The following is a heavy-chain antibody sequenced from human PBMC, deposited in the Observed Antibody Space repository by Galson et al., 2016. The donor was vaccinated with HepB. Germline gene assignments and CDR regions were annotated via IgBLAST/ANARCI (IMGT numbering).Heavy chain of an antibody. CDR3: ARVGSRGYSYGYGLDY. Sequence: SVKVSCKASGYIFTTYSMHWVRQVPGQRLEWMGWINAGTGNTKYSQKFQGRITITSDTSASTVYMELSSLRSEDTAVYYCARVGSRGYSYGYGLDYWGQGTLVTASS. D-gene: IGHD5-18*01. CDR1: GYIFTTYS. CDR2: INAGTGNT. V-gene: IGHV1-3*01. J-gene: IGHJ4*02.